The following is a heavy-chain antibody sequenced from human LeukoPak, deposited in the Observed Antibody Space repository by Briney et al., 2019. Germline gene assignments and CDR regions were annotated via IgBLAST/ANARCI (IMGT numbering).Heavy chain of an antibody. Sequence: ASVNVSCKVSGYTLTELSMHWVRQAPGKGLAWMGGFDPEDGETIYAQKFQGRVTMTEDTSTDTAYMELSSLRSEDTAVYYCATPIVGGLYFDYWGQGTLVTVSS. V-gene: IGHV1-24*01. CDR2: FDPEDGET. J-gene: IGHJ4*02. CDR1: GYTLTELS. CDR3: ATPIVGGLYFDY. D-gene: IGHD1-26*01.